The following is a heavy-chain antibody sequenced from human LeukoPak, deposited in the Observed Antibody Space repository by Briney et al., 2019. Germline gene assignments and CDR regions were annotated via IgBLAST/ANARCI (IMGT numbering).Heavy chain of an antibody. Sequence: SETLSLTCAVYGGSFSGYYWSWIRQPPGKGLEWIGEINHSGSTNYNPSLKSRVTISVDTSKNQFSLKLSSVTAADTAVYYCAREVEMATRPSEDYWGQGTLVTVSS. CDR3: AREVEMATRPSEDY. CDR1: GGSFSGYY. D-gene: IGHD5-24*01. J-gene: IGHJ4*02. V-gene: IGHV4-34*01. CDR2: INHSGST.